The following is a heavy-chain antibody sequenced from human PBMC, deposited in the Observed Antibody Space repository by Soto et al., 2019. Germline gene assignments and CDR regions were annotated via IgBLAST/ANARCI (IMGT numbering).Heavy chain of an antibody. V-gene: IGHV1-18*01. D-gene: IGHD5-12*01. Sequence: VSVKVSCKASGYTFTSYGISWVRQAPGQGLEWMGWISAYNGNTNYAQKLQGRVTMTTDTSTSTAYMELRSLRSDDTAVYYCARDRYGVATDYYYYYGMDVWGQGTTVTVSS. J-gene: IGHJ6*02. CDR2: ISAYNGNT. CDR1: GYTFTSYG. CDR3: ARDRYGVATDYYYYYGMDV.